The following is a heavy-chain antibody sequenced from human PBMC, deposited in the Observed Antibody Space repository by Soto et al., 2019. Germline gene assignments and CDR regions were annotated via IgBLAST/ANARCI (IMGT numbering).Heavy chain of an antibody. CDR3: ASGSDMGAFDF. J-gene: IGHJ3*01. Sequence: GGSLRLSCAASGFTFSSYAMHWVRQAPGKGLEWVTVISYDGSNKYYADSVKGRFTISRDNSKNTLYLQMNSLRAEDSAVYCYASGSDMGAFDFWGQGTLVTVSS. CDR2: ISYDGSNK. D-gene: IGHD2-21*02. V-gene: IGHV3-30*04. CDR1: GFTFSSYA.